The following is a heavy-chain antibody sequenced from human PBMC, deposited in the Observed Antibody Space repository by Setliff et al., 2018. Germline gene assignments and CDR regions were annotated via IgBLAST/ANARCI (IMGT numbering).Heavy chain of an antibody. CDR2: IDPEDGKT. Sequence: ASVKVSCKTSGYSFTSYGISWVRQAPGKGLEWMGRIDPEDGKTVYAEKFQGRVIISADTSIDTVYLEIDSLRSEDTAVYYCAFRRGYIYGLDNWGQGTLVTVSS. CDR1: GYSFTSYG. CDR3: AFRRGYIYGLDN. V-gene: IGHV1-69-2*01. D-gene: IGHD5-18*01. J-gene: IGHJ4*02.